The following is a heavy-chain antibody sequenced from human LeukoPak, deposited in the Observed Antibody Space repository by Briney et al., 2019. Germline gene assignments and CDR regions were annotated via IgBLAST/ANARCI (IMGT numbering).Heavy chain of an antibody. J-gene: IGHJ4*02. Sequence: NPSETLSLTCTVSGGSISRCSSYWGWFRQPPGRGLEWIGSFYCSGSTYYNPSLKSRVTISEDTSKNQFSLKLSSVTAADTAVYYCASPDYGDSHVFSDYWGQGTLVTVSS. V-gene: IGHV4-39*01. CDR2: FYCSGST. CDR1: GGSISRCSSY. D-gene: IGHD4-17*01. CDR3: ASPDYGDSHVFSDY.